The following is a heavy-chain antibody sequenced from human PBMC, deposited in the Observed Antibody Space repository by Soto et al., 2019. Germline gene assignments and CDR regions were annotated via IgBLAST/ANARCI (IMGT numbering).Heavy chain of an antibody. Sequence: EVQLVESGGGMIQPGGSLRLSCVASGFTVSSNYMNWVRQAPGKGLEWVSVIYTGGTTHYADSVKGRFTIARDNSKNTLYLQMNSLREEDTAVYYCAREVGYYYGLDVWGQGTTVSVAS. CDR1: GFTVSSNY. CDR3: AREVGYYYGLDV. J-gene: IGHJ6*02. V-gene: IGHV3-53*01. CDR2: IYTGGTT. D-gene: IGHD1-26*01.